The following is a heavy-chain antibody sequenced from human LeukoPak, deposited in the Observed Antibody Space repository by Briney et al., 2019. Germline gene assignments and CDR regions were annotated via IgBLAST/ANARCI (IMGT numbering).Heavy chain of an antibody. V-gene: IGHV3-30*02. CDR2: MRFNGNNI. J-gene: IGHJ5*02. CDR3: AKDSESGHNWAPFDH. D-gene: IGHD3-3*01. Sequence: GGSLRLSCAASGFTFSTYGMHWVRQAPGKGLEWVVFMRFNGNNIYYRDSVRGRFTISRDNSKNTLYLQMNSLRPEDTAVYYCAKDSESGHNWAPFDHWGQGTLVTVSS. CDR1: GFTFSTYG.